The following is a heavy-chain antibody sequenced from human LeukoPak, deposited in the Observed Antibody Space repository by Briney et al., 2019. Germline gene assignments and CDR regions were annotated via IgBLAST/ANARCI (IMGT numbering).Heavy chain of an antibody. CDR3: ARLGARQMLEY. CDR2: IKQDGGQI. D-gene: IGHD4-17*01. Sequence: GGSLRLSCAASEFTFSSYWMSWVRQAPGKGLEWVANIKQDGGQIYYLESVKGRFTVSRDNAKNLLNLQMNSLRAEDTAVYYCARLGARQMLEYWGQGTLVTVSS. V-gene: IGHV3-7*01. J-gene: IGHJ4*02. CDR1: EFTFSSYW.